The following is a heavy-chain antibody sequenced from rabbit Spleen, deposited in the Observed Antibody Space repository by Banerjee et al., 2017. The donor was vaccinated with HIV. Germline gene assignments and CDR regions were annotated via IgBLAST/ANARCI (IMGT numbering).Heavy chain of an antibody. CDR2: IAGGSSGFT. V-gene: IGHV1S40*01. Sequence: QSLEESGGDLVKPGASLTLTCTASGFSFSSDFYMCWVRQAPGKGLEWISCIAGGSSGFTYSATWAKGRFTISKTSSTTVTLQMTSLTAADTATYFCARDLPDIIGWNFGFWGQGTLVTVS. J-gene: IGHJ3*01. CDR3: ARDLPDIIGWNFGF. CDR1: GFSFSSDFY. D-gene: IGHD1-1*01.